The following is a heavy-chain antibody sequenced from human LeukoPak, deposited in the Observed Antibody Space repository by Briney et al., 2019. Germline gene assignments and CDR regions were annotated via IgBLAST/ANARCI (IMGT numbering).Heavy chain of an antibody. CDR1: GFTFSSYA. D-gene: IGHD3-10*01. V-gene: IGHV3-30-3*01. Sequence: GGSLRLSCAASGFTFSSYAMLGVRQAPGKGLEWVAVISYDGSNKYYADSVKGRFTISRDNSKNTLYLQMNSLRAEDTAVYYCARDQFDLPRYYFDYWGQGTLVTVSS. CDR3: ARDQFDLPRYYFDY. J-gene: IGHJ4*02. CDR2: ISYDGSNK.